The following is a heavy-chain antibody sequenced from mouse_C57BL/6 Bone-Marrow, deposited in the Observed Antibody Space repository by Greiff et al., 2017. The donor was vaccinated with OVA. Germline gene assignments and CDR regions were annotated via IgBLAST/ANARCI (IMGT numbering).Heavy chain of an antibody. CDR3: AMSGITAVEKDFAMKY. J-gene: IGHJ4*01. CDR2: IYPGSGRT. CDR1: GYTFTSYW. V-gene: IGHV1-55*01. D-gene: IGHD1-1*01. Sequence: VQLQQPGAELVKPGASVKMSCKASGYTFTSYWITWVKQRPGQGLEWIGDIYPGSGRTNYNEKFKSKATLTVDTSSSTAYMQLSSLTSEDSAVYLCAMSGITAVEKDFAMKYWGQGTSVTVSS.